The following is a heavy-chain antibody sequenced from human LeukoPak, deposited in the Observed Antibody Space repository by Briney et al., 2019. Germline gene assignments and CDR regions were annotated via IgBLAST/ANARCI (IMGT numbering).Heavy chain of an antibody. V-gene: IGHV3-23*01. D-gene: IGHD3-3*01. CDR3: AQHRGFFGVTEYFDF. J-gene: IGHJ4*02. Sequence: PGGSLRLSCVASGLTLSSSAMSWVRQAPGKGLEWVSSVSGRGRSTYYADSVKGRFNVSKDNSRNTLYLEMRSLRAEDTAVYFCAQHRGFFGVTEYFDFWGQGTLVTVSS. CDR2: VSGRGRST. CDR1: GLTLSSSA.